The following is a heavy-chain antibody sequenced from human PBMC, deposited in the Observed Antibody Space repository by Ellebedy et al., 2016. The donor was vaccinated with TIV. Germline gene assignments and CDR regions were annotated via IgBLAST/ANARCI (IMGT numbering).Heavy chain of an antibody. CDR1: GGSISSGAYY. D-gene: IGHD2-15*01. J-gene: IGHJ4*02. Sequence: SETLSLXCTVYGGSISSGAYYWNWIRQHPGKGLEWIGYIYYSGSTNYNPSLKSRVTISVDTSKNQFSLKLSSVTAADTAVYYCASQPISRILPFDYWGQGTLVTVSS. CDR3: ASQPISRILPFDY. CDR2: IYYSGST. V-gene: IGHV4-31*03.